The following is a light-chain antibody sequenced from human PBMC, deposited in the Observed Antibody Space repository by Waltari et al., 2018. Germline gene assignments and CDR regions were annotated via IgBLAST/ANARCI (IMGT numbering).Light chain of an antibody. CDR3: QQSYSSPQT. J-gene: IGKJ1*01. Sequence: DIQMTQSPSSLSGSVGDRVTITCRASQSISTYLNWYQQKPGKAPALLLSSASSLQSGVPSRFSGSGSGTDFTLTISSLQPEDFATYYCQQSYSSPQTFGQGTKVEIK. V-gene: IGKV1-39*01. CDR2: SAS. CDR1: QSISTY.